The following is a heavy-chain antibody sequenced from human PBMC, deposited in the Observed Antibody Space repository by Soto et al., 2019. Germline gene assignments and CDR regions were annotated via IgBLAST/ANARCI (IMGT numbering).Heavy chain of an antibody. Sequence: QVQLVESGGGVVQPGRSLRLSCAASGFTFSSYAMHWVRQAPGQGLEWVARISYDGSNKYYADSVKGRFTISRDNSKNTLYLQMNSLRPEDTAVYHCARDQGGTTLYYHGMDVWGQGTTVTVSS. J-gene: IGHJ6*02. CDR2: ISYDGSNK. D-gene: IGHD1-7*01. CDR1: GFTFSSYA. CDR3: ARDQGGTTLYYHGMDV. V-gene: IGHV3-30-3*01.